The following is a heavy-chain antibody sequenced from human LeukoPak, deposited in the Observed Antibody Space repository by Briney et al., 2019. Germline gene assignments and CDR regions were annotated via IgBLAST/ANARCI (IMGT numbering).Heavy chain of an antibody. CDR3: AREGPTYLQEFDY. V-gene: IGHV3-21*01. CDR2: ISSSSSYI. D-gene: IGHD3-3*02. CDR1: GFTFSSNS. Sequence: PGGSLRLSCAASGFTFSSNSKNWVRQAPGKGLEWVSSISSSSSYIYYADSVKGRFTISRDNAKNSLYLQMNSLRAEDTAVYYCAREGPTYLQEFDYRGQGTLVTVSS. J-gene: IGHJ4*02.